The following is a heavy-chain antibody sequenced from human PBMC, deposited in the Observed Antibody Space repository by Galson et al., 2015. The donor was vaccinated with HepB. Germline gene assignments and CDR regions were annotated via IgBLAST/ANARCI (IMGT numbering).Heavy chain of an antibody. J-gene: IGHJ3*02. Sequence: SLRLSCAASGFTFSSYSMNWVRQAPGKGLEWVSYITSSSNNRYYADSVKGRFTISRDNDKNSLYLQMNSLRAEDTAVYYCAKRRVGATGTGAFDIWGQGTMVTVSS. CDR1: GFTFSSYS. V-gene: IGHV3-48*01. D-gene: IGHD1-26*01. CDR2: ITSSSNNR. CDR3: AKRRVGATGTGAFDI.